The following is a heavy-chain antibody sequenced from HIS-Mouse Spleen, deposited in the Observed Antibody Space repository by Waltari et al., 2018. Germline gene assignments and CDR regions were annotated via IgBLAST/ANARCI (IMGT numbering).Heavy chain of an antibody. CDR2: ISYDGSNK. J-gene: IGHJ3*02. Sequence: QVQLVASGGGVVQPGRSLSLSCAASGSALSSKAKTWVRQAPGKGLVWVAVISYDGSNKYYADSVKGRFTISRDNSKNTLYLQMNSLRAEDTAVYYCARDQGGYQMRPFDAFDIWGQGTMVTVSS. CDR1: GSALSSKA. CDR3: ARDQGGYQMRPFDAFDI. V-gene: IGHV3-30-3*01. D-gene: IGHD5-12*01.